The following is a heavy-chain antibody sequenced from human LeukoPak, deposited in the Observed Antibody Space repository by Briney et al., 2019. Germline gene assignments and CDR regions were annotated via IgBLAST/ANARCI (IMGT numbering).Heavy chain of an antibody. Sequence: SETLSLTCTVSGGSISSYYWSWIRQPPGKGLEWIGYVFYIGSTNYNPSLQSRVTISLETSKNQFSLRLTSVTAADTAVYYCARQPKSCARGVFITGKACWFDPWGQGTLVTVSS. CDR2: VFYIGST. CDR3: ARQPKSCARGVFITGKACWFDP. V-gene: IGHV4-59*08. D-gene: IGHD3-10*01. CDR1: GGSISSYY. J-gene: IGHJ5*02.